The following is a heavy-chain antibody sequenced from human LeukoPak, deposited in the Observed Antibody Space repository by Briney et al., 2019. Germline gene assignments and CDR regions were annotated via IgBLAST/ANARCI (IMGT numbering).Heavy chain of an antibody. CDR3: ARGRPLDY. CDR2: LNSSGRAI. V-gene: IGHV3-48*03. CDR1: GFTFSSYE. J-gene: IGHJ4*02. Sequence: GSPRLSCAASGFTFSSYEMSWVRQAPGKGLEWVSYLNSSGRAIYYADSLKGRFTMSRDNAKKPLYLQMNSLRAEDTAFYYCARGRPLDYWGQGTLVTVS.